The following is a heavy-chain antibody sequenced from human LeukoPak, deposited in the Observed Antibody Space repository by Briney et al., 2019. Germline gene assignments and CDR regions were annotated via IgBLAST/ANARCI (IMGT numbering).Heavy chain of an antibody. CDR1: GGTFSSYA. J-gene: IGHJ4*02. D-gene: IGHD3-16*01. CDR3: AVGGETADY. CDR2: IIPIFGTA. Sequence: ASVKVSCMASGGTFSSYAISWVRQAPRQGLEWMGGIIPIFGTANYAQKFQGRVTITADESTSTAYMELSSLRSEDTAVYYCAVGGETADYWGQGTLVTVSS. V-gene: IGHV1-69*01.